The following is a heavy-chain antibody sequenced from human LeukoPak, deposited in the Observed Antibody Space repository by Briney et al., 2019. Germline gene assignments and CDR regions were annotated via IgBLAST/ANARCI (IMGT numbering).Heavy chain of an antibody. CDR1: GFTFSIYS. V-gene: IGHV3-21*01. D-gene: IGHD3-9*01. CDR2: ISSSSSYI. Sequence: GGSLRLSCAASGFTFSIYSMNWVRQAPGKGLEWVSSISSSSSYIYYADSVKGRFTISRDNAKNSLYLQMNSLRAEDTAVYYCARDSDYDILTGYSYYFDYWGQGTLVTVSS. J-gene: IGHJ4*02. CDR3: ARDSDYDILTGYSYYFDY.